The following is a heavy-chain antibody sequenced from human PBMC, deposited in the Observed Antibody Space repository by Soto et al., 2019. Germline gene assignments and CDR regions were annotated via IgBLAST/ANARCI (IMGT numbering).Heavy chain of an antibody. CDR2: ISAYNGNT. Sequence: ASVKVSCKASGYTFTSYGISWVRQAPGQGLEWMGGISAYNGNTNYAQKLQGRVTMTTDTSTSTAYMELRSLRSDDTAVYYCARGEAYYDFWSGSTHNYYYYGMDVWGQGTTVTVSS. D-gene: IGHD3-3*01. J-gene: IGHJ6*02. CDR3: ARGEAYYDFWSGSTHNYYYYGMDV. V-gene: IGHV1-18*01. CDR1: GYTFTSYG.